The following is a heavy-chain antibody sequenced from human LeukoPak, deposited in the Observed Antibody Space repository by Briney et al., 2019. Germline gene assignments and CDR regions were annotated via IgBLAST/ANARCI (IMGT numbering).Heavy chain of an antibody. CDR3: ANGPVVPAAIHYYYYGMDV. Sequence: SVKVSCKASGGTFSSYAISWVRQAPGQGLEWMGRIIPILGIANYAQKFQGRVTITADKSTSTAYMELSSLRSEDTAVYYCANGPVVPAAIHYYYYGMDVWGQGTRSPSP. CDR2: IIPILGIA. D-gene: IGHD2-2*01. J-gene: IGHJ6*02. CDR1: GGTFSSYA. V-gene: IGHV1-69*04.